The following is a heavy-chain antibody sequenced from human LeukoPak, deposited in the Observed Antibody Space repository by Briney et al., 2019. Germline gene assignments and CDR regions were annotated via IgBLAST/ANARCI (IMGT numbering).Heavy chain of an antibody. CDR1: GYTFTGYY. D-gene: IGHD6-19*01. CDR2: INPSGGST. V-gene: IGHV1-46*01. Sequence: ASVKVSCKASGYTFTGYYMHWLRHAPGQGLEWMGIINPSGGSTNYAQKFQGRVTMTRDTSTSTVYMELSSLRSEDTAVYYCAREGTGSSGWYRDFDYWGQGTLVTVSS. CDR3: AREGTGSSGWYRDFDY. J-gene: IGHJ4*02.